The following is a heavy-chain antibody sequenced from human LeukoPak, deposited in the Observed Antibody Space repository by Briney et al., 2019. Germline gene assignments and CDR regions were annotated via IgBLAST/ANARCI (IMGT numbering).Heavy chain of an antibody. J-gene: IGHJ5*02. CDR3: ARGPYDFWSDNWFDP. Sequence: ASVKVSCKASGGTFSSYAISWVRQAPGQGLEWMGGIIPIFGTANYAQKFQGRVTITADKSTSTAYMELSSLRSEDTAVHYCARGPYDFWSDNWFDPWGQGTLVTVSS. D-gene: IGHD3-3*01. V-gene: IGHV1-69*06. CDR1: GGTFSSYA. CDR2: IIPIFGTA.